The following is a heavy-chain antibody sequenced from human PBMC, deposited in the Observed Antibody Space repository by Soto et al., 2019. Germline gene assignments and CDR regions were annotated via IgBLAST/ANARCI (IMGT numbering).Heavy chain of an antibody. CDR1: GGSISSYY. J-gene: IGHJ5*02. Sequence: PSETLSLTCTVSGGSISSYYWSWIRQPAGKGLEWIGRIYTSGSTNYNPSLKSRVTMSVDTSKNQFSLKLSSVTAADTAVYYCERDGDEWEYGTRWFDPWGQGTLVTVSS. CDR3: ERDGDEWEYGTRWFDP. CDR2: IYTSGST. D-gene: IGHD1-26*01. V-gene: IGHV4-4*07.